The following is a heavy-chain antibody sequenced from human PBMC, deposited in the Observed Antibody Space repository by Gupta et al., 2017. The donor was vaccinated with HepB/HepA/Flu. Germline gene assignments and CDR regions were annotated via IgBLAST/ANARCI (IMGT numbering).Heavy chain of an antibody. J-gene: IGHJ3*02. V-gene: IGHV4-4*02. CDR1: GGSISRSNW. CDR3: ARVRPPTGNTRAFDI. D-gene: IGHD3-9*01. CDR2: IYHSGST. Sequence: QVQLQESGPALVKPSGTPSLTCAVSGGSISRSNWWSWVRQPPGKGLEWIGEIYHSGSTNYNSSLKSRVAISVDKSKNQFSLKLRSVTAADTAVYYCARVRPPTGNTRAFDIWGQGTMVTVSS.